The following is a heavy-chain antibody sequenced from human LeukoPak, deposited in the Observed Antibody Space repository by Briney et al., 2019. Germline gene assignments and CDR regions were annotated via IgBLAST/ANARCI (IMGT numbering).Heavy chain of an antibody. J-gene: IGHJ4*02. D-gene: IGHD1-1*01. V-gene: IGHV3-74*01. CDR2: INGDGSWT. CDR1: GNYW. Sequence: GGSLRLSCAASGNYWMHWVRQAPGKGLVWVSHINGDGSWTTYADSVKGRFTISKDNAKNTVYLQMNNLRAEDTAVYYCAKHNIDYWGQGTLVTVSS. CDR3: AKHNIDY.